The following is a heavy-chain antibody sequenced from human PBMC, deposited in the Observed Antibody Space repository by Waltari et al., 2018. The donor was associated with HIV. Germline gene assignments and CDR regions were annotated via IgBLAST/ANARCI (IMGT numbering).Heavy chain of an antibody. V-gene: IGHV1-69*01. CDR1: GATFNTYA. Sequence: QVQLVQSGAEVKKPGSSVKVSCKASGATFNTYAFIWVRQAPGQGLEWMGGIIPIFNTRNYAQKFQGRVTITADESTSTAYMELSSLRSEDTAVYYCARGVYYDILTGPIMGYFDYWGQGTLVTVSS. CDR2: IIPIFNTR. D-gene: IGHD3-9*01. CDR3: ARGVYYDILTGPIMGYFDY. J-gene: IGHJ4*02.